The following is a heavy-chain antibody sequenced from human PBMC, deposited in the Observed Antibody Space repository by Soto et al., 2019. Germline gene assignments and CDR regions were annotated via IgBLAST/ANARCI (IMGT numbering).Heavy chain of an antibody. CDR1: GFTFSSYA. J-gene: IGHJ4*02. Sequence: GGSLRLSCAASGFTFSSYAMSWVRQAPGKGLEWVSVIYAGGNTHYADSVEGRFTISRDNSNNMLYLQMNSLRAEDTAVYYCVREKVTMIVGFYYFDYWGQGTRVTVSS. D-gene: IGHD3-22*01. CDR3: VREKVTMIVGFYYFDY. V-gene: IGHV3-66*01. CDR2: IYAGGNT.